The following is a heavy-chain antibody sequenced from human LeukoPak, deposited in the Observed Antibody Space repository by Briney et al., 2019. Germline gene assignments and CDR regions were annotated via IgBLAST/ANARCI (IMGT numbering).Heavy chain of an antibody. Sequence: PSETLSLTCTVSGGSISSTGYYWGWVRQPPGKGLEWIGSMYYRGTTYHNAFLKSRVTISVDTSKNQFSLNLTSVIAADTDVYYCGRHAVVPNHFDPWGQGILVTVSS. CDR3: GRHAVVPNHFDP. J-gene: IGHJ5*02. CDR2: MYYRGTT. D-gene: IGHD1-14*01. CDR1: GGSISSTGYY. V-gene: IGHV4-39*01.